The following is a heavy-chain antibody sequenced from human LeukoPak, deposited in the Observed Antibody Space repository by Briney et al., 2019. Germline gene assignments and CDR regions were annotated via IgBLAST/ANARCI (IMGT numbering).Heavy chain of an antibody. CDR3: ARYRNIVGATFRYFDL. CDR1: GGSISSYY. V-gene: IGHV4-59*01. CDR2: IYYSGSA. Sequence: SETLSLTCTVSGGSISSYYWSWIRQPPGKGLEWIGYIYYSGSANYNPSLKSRVTISVDTSKNQFSLKLSSVTAADTAVYYCARYRNIVGATFRYFDLWGRGTLVTVSS. D-gene: IGHD1-26*01. J-gene: IGHJ2*01.